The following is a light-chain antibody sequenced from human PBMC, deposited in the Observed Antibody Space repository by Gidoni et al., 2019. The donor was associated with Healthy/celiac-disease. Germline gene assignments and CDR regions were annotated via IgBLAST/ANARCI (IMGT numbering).Light chain of an antibody. CDR1: QSVSSSY. J-gene: IGKJ3*01. Sequence: PGERVTLSCRASQSVSSSYLTWYQQKPGQAPRLLIYGASTRATSIPARFSGSGSGTDFTLTISSLQPEDFAVYYCQQDYNLPFXPXTKVXIK. CDR3: QQDYNLP. CDR2: GAS. V-gene: IGKV3D-7*01.